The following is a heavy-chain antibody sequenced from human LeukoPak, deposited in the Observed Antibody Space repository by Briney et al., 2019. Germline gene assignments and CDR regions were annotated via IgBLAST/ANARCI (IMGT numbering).Heavy chain of an antibody. CDR2: ISGSGGST. CDR3: AKGTYYDFWSGYYYFDY. CDR1: GFTFSSYV. V-gene: IGHV3-23*01. Sequence: GGSLRLSCAASGFTFSSYVMSWVRQAPGKGLEWVSGISGSGGSTYYADSVKGRFTISRDNSKNTLYLQMNSPRAEDTAVYYCAKGTYYDFWSGYYYFDYWGQGTLVTVSS. J-gene: IGHJ4*02. D-gene: IGHD3-3*01.